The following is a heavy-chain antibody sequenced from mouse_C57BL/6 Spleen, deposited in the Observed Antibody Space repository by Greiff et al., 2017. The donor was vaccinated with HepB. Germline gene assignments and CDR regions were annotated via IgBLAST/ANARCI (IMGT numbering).Heavy chain of an antibody. D-gene: IGHD2-5*01. V-gene: IGHV1-59*01. CDR2: IDPSDSYT. J-gene: IGHJ2*01. CDR1: GYTFTSYW. CDR3: ARSAYNSNYVFYYFDY. Sequence: QVQLQQSGAELVRPGTSVKLSCKASGYTFTSYWMHWVKQRPGQGLEWIGVIDPSDSYTNYNQKFKGKATLTVDTSSSTAYMRLSSLTSEDSAVYYCARSAYNSNYVFYYFDYWGQGTTLTVSS.